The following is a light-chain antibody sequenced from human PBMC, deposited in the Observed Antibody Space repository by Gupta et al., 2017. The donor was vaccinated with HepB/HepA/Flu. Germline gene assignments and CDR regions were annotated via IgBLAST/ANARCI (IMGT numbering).Light chain of an antibody. CDR2: DAS. CDR3: QQRSNWPPIT. V-gene: IGKV3-11*01. CDR1: QSVSSY. Sequence: EIVLTQSPATLSLSPGERATLSCRASQSVSSYLAWYQQKPGQAPRLLIYDASNRATGIPARFSGSGYGKDFTLTISSREPEDFAVYYCQQRSNWPPITFGQGTRMEIK. J-gene: IGKJ5*01.